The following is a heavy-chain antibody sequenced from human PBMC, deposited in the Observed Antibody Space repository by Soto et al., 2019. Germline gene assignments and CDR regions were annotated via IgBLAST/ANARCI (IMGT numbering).Heavy chain of an antibody. D-gene: IGHD6-13*01. J-gene: IGHJ4*02. CDR3: ARECRSAADY. Sequence: SETLSLTCTVSGGSISSYYWSWIRQPPGKGLEWMGNIYYSGSTNYNPSLESRVTISVDTYKNQFSLKLSSVTAADTAVYYCARECRSAADYWCQGTLVTVSS. CDR1: GGSISSYY. CDR2: IYYSGST. V-gene: IGHV4-59*01.